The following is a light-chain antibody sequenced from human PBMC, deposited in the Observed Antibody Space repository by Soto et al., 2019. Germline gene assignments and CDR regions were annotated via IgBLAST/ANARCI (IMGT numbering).Light chain of an antibody. V-gene: IGLV2-23*01. CDR3: CSYAGSSTLV. CDR2: EGS. CDR1: SSDVGAYDY. Sequence: QSALTQPPSASGSPGQSVTISCTGTSSDVGAYDYVSWYQQHPGKAPKLMIYEGSKRPSGVSNRFSGSKSGNTASLTISGLQAEDEADYYCCSYAGSSTLVFGGGTKVTVL. J-gene: IGLJ2*01.